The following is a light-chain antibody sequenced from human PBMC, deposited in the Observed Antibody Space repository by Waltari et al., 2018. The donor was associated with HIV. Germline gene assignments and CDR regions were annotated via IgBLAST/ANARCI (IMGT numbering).Light chain of an antibody. Sequence: QAVLTQPPSVSAAPGQKVSISCSGNSFNIGSNYVSWYQQLPGRAPKLLIYNTNERPSGIPDRFPGSVSDTSATLGITGLQTGDEADYYCGTWDNSLRAGVFGGGTKLTVL. CDR2: NTN. CDR3: GTWDNSLRAGV. J-gene: IGLJ2*01. CDR1: SFNIGSNY. V-gene: IGLV1-51*01.